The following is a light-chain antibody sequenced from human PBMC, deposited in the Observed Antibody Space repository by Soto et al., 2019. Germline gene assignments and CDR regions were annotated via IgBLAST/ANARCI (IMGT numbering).Light chain of an antibody. CDR3: SSYAGRNDFGV. J-gene: IGLJ3*02. Sequence: QSVLTQPPSASGSPGQSVTISCTGTSSDVGANNYVSWYQQHPGQAPRLIIHEVDKRPSGVPDRFSGSKSGNTASLTVSGLQTEDEAVYYCSSYAGRNDFGVFGGGTKLTVL. CDR1: SSDVGANNY. V-gene: IGLV2-8*01. CDR2: EVD.